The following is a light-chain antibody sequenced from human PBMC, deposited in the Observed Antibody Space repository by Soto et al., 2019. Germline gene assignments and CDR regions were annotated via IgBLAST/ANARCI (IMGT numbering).Light chain of an antibody. J-gene: IGKJ1*01. CDR1: QSVSSN. CDR2: GAS. V-gene: IGKV3-15*01. CDR3: QQYNNWPET. Sequence: EIVKTLSAAILSVSPGERATLSCGASQSVSSNLAWYQQKPGQAPRLLIYGASTRATGIPARFSGSGSGTEFTLTISSLQSEDFALYYCQQYNNWPETFGQGTKV.